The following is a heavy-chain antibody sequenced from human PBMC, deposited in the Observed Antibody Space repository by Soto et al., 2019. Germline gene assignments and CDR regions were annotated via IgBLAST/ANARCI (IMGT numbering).Heavy chain of an antibody. CDR1: GGSISSGAYF. J-gene: IGHJ5*02. D-gene: IGHD2-15*01. CDR2: IHYTGST. V-gene: IGHV4-30-4*01. CDR3: ARVVVVAATPSWFDP. Sequence: SETLSLTCTVSGGSISSGAYFWSRIRQSPGKGLEWIGYIHYTGSTYYNPSLKSRVTLSVDTSKDQFSLKLTSVTAADTAVYYCARVVVVAATPSWFDPWGQGTLVTVSS.